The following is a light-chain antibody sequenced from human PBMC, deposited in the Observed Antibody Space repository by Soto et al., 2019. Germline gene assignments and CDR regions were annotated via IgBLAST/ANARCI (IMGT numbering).Light chain of an antibody. Sequence: DIQMTQSPSTLSASVGDRVTITCRASQSIDDWLASYQQKPGKAPKLLIYRASSLKSGVPSRFSGSGSGTEFTLTISSLQPDDFATYYCQQYNRYSTFGQGTEVEIK. CDR1: QSIDDW. V-gene: IGKV1-5*03. CDR2: RAS. CDR3: QQYNRYST. J-gene: IGKJ1*01.